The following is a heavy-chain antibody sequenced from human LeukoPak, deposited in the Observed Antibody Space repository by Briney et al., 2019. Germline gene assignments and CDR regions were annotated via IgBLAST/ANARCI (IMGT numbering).Heavy chain of an antibody. CDR1: GFTFGSHA. V-gene: IGHV3-23*01. J-gene: IGHJ4*02. CDR3: AKRPDCSTTNCFRFEY. D-gene: IGHD2-2*01. CDR2: IFGSGGSP. Sequence: GGSLRLSCEASGFTFGSHAMYWVCQAPGKGLEWVAGIFGSGGSPHYADPVKGRFTISRDNSRNTVYLQMDSLRAEDTAVYYCAKRPDCSTTNCFRFEYWGQGTLVTVSS.